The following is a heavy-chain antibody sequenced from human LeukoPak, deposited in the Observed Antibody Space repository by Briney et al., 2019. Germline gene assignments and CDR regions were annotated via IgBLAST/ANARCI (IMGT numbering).Heavy chain of an antibody. J-gene: IGHJ4*02. CDR2: ISAYNGNT. CDR1: GYTFTSYG. V-gene: IGHV1-18*01. D-gene: IGHD3-3*01. Sequence: ASVKVSCKASGYTFTSYGISWVRQAPGQGLAWMGWISAYNGNTNYAQKLQGRVTMTTDTSTSTAYMELRSLRSDDTAVYYCARVPTYYDFWSDFDYWGQGTLVTVSS. CDR3: ARVPTYYDFWSDFDY.